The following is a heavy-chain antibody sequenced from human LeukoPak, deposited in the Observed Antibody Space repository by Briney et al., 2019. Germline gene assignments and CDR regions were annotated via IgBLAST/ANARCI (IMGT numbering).Heavy chain of an antibody. CDR3: AKHCSSTSCYTD. J-gene: IGHJ4*02. CDR2: ISSSGSTI. D-gene: IGHD2-2*02. Sequence: GGSLRLSCAASGFTFSSYEMNWVRQAPGKGLEWVSYISSSGSTIYYADSVKGRFTISRDNSKNTLYLQMNSLRAEDTAVYYCAKHCSSTSCYTDRGQGTLVTVSS. CDR1: GFTFSSYE. V-gene: IGHV3-48*03.